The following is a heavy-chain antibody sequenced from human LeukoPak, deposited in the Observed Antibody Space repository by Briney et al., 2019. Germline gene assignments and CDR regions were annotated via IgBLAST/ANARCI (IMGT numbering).Heavy chain of an antibody. CDR3: AKVSCSSTSCYTTTVTADYFDY. D-gene: IGHD2-2*02. CDR2: ISGSGGST. Sequence: SGRSLRLSCAASGFTFSSYAMSWVRQAPGKGLEWVSAISGSGGSTYYADSVKGRFTISRDNSKNTLYLQMNSLRAEDTAVYYCAKVSCSSTSCYTTTVTADYFDYWGQGTLVTVSS. CDR1: GFTFSSYA. J-gene: IGHJ4*02. V-gene: IGHV3-23*01.